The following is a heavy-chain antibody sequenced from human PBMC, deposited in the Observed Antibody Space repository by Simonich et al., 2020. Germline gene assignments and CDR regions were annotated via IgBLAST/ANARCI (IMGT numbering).Heavy chain of an antibody. CDR2: IYYSGCT. CDR3: ARHAGFAFDI. D-gene: IGHD6-13*01. V-gene: IGHV4-39*01. CDR1: GGSISSSSYY. Sequence: QLQLQESGPGLVKPSETLSLTCTVSGGSISSSSYYWGWIRQPPGKGLEWIGSIYYSGCTYHNPSLKSRVTISVDTSKNQFSLKLSSVTAADTAVYYCARHAGFAFDIWGQGTMVTVSS. J-gene: IGHJ3*02.